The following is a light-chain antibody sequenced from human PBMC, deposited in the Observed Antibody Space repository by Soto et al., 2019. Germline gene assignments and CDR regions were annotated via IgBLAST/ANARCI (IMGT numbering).Light chain of an antibody. V-gene: IGLV2-14*01. CDR1: SSDVGAYNF. CDR3: SSFTTTTTVI. Sequence: QSVLTQPASVSGSPGQSITISCTGSSSDVGAYNFVSWYQQHPGKVPKLIIFEVSNRPSGVSNRFSGSKSGNTASLIISGLQAEDEADYYCSSFTTTTTVIFGGGTKLTVL. J-gene: IGLJ2*01. CDR2: EVS.